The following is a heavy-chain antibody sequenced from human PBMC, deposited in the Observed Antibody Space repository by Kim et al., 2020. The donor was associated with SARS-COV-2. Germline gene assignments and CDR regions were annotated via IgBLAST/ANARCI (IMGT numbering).Heavy chain of an antibody. CDR1: GYTFTGYY. D-gene: IGHD3-22*01. V-gene: IGHV1-2*02. CDR3: PRGTYYGSSGYNLNWYFDL. Sequence: ASVKVSCKASGYTFTGYYMHWVRQAPGQGLEWMGWINPNTGGTNYAQKFQGRVTMTRETSISTAYMELSRMRSDDTAVYYCPRGTYYGSSGYNLNWYFDLWGRGPLVTVPS. CDR2: INPNTGGT. J-gene: IGHJ2*01.